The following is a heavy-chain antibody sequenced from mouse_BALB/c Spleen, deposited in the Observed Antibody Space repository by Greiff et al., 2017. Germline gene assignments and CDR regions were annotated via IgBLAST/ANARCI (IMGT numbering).Heavy chain of an antibody. CDR2: ISYSGST. D-gene: IGHD2-3*01. CDR1: GYSITSDYA. V-gene: IGHV3-2*02. Sequence: EVMLVESGPGLVKPSQSLSLTCTVTGYSITSDYAWNWIRQFPGNKLEWMGYISYSGSTSYNPSLKSRISITRDTSKNQFFLQLNSVTTEDTATYYCARKKGDDFDYWGQGTTLTVSS. CDR3: ARKKGDDFDY. J-gene: IGHJ2*01.